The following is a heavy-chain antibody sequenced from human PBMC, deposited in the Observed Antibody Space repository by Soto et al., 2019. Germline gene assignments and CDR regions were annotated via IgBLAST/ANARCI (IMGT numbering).Heavy chain of an antibody. CDR1: GFIFSNHD. V-gene: IGHV3-13*04. CDR2: ISTAGDT. D-gene: IGHD2-15*01. CDR3: ARGGYCTGGSCYSYHWDH. Sequence: GGSLRLSCAASGFIFSNHDMHWVRQATGEGLEWVSGISTAGDTFYSGSVKGRFTISRENAKNSLYLQMNYLRAGDTAVYYCARGGYCTGGSCYSYHWDHWGQGTLVTVSS. J-gene: IGHJ4*02.